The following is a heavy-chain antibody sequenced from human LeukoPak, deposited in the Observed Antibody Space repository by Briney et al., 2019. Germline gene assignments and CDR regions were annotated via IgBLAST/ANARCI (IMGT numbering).Heavy chain of an antibody. Sequence: ASVKVSCKASGYTFTGYYMHWVRQAPGQGLEWMGWINPNSGGTNYAQKFQGRVTMTRDTSISTAYMELSRLRSDDTAVYYCARDGSSTAALVNRDYYYYMDVWGKGTTVTVSS. CDR1: GYTFTGYY. J-gene: IGHJ6*03. D-gene: IGHD6-6*01. CDR2: INPNSGGT. CDR3: ARDGSSTAALVNRDYYYYMDV. V-gene: IGHV1-2*02.